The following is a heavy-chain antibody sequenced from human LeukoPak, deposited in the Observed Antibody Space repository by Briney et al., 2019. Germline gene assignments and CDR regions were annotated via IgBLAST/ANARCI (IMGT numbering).Heavy chain of an antibody. CDR3: ARDLEGRDYYGSSGY. V-gene: IGHV3-30-3*01. CDR1: GFTFSSYA. D-gene: IGHD3-22*01. CDR2: ISYDGSNK. J-gene: IGHJ4*02. Sequence: GGSLRLSCAASGFTFSSYAMHWVRQAPGKGLEWVAVISYDGSNKYYADSVKGRFTISRDNSKNTLYLQMNSLRAEDTAVYYCARDLEGRDYYGSSGYWGQGTLVTVSS.